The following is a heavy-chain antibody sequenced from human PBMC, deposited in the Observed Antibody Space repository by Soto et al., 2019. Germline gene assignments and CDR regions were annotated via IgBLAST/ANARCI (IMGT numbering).Heavy chain of an antibody. CDR2: MSPNSGNT. D-gene: IGHD3-3*01. J-gene: IGHJ5*02. CDR1: GYTFTSYD. Sequence: ASVKVSCKASGYTFTSYDIYWVRQATGQGLEWMGWMSPNSGNTGYAQKFQGRVTMTRNTPISTAYMELGSLRSEDTAVYYCARGRVVSDDFWSGYYPWGQGTLVTVSS. V-gene: IGHV1-8*01. CDR3: ARGRVVSDDFWSGYYP.